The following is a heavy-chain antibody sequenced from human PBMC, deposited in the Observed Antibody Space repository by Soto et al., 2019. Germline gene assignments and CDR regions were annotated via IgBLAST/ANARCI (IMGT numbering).Heavy chain of an antibody. V-gene: IGHV1-69*01. D-gene: IGHD3-22*01. CDR2: IIPIFGTA. J-gene: IGHJ3*02. CDR3: AVYDSSGYYYVTHAFDI. CDR1: GGTFSSYA. Sequence: QVQLVQSGAEVKKPGSSVKVSCKASGGTFSSYAISWVRQAPGQALEWMGGIIPIFGTANYAQKFQGRVTITADESTSTAYMELSILRSEDTAVYYCAVYDSSGYYYVTHAFDIWGQGTMVTVSS.